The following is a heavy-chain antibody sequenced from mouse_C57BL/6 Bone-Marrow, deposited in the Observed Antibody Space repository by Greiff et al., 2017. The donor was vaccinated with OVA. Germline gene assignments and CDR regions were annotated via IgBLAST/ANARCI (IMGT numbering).Heavy chain of an antibody. CDR1: GYTFTSYG. CDR2: IYPRSGNT. J-gene: IGHJ4*01. D-gene: IGHD1-1*01. V-gene: IGHV1-81*01. CDR3: ARGYYGRYAMDY. Sequence: VQLQQSGAELARPGASVKLSCKASGYTFTSYGISWVKQRTGQGLEWIGEIYPRSGNTYYNEKFKGKATLTADKSSSTAYMELRSLASEDSAVYFFARGYYGRYAMDYWGQGTSVTVSS.